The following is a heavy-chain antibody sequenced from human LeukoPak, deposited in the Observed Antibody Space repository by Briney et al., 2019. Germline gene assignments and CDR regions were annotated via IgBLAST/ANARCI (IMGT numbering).Heavy chain of an antibody. CDR2: ISYDGSNK. CDR1: GFTFSSYA. Sequence: GGSLRLSCAASGFTFSSYAMHWVRQAPGKGLEWVAVISYDGSNKYYADSVKGRFTISRDNSKNTLYLQMNSLRAEDTAVYYCAKDQGYSIIVDYYYMDVWGKGTTVTVSS. D-gene: IGHD5-18*01. J-gene: IGHJ6*03. CDR3: AKDQGYSIIVDYYYMDV. V-gene: IGHV3-30-3*01.